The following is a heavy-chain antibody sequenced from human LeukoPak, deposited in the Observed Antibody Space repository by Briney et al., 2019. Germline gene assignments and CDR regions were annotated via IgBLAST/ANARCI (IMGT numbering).Heavy chain of an antibody. Sequence: GGSLRLSCAASGFTFSSYSMNWVRQAPGKGLEWVSSISSSSSYIYYADSVKGRFTISRDDSKNTLYLQMNSLKTEDTAVYYCSTLSGGDSSNYWGQGTLVTVSS. J-gene: IGHJ4*02. V-gene: IGHV3-21*04. CDR2: ISSSSSYI. D-gene: IGHD2-21*02. CDR1: GFTFSSYS. CDR3: STLSGGDSSNY.